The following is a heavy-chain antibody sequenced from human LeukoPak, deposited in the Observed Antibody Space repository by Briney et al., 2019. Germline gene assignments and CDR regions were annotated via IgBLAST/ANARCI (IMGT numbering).Heavy chain of an antibody. CDR2: IIPIFGTA. V-gene: IGHV1-69*01. CDR1: GGAFSSYA. CDR3: AKWVYGGYYFDY. J-gene: IGHJ4*02. Sequence: SVKVSCKASGGAFSSYAISWVRQAPGQGLEWMGGIIPIFGTANYAQKFQGRVTITADESTSTAYMELSSLRSEDTAVYYCAKWVYGGYYFDYWGQGTLVTVSS. D-gene: IGHD4-23*01.